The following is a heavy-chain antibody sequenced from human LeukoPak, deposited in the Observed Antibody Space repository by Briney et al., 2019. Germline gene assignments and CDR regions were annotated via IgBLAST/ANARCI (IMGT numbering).Heavy chain of an antibody. CDR3: ARDPSAVPTAVNWFDP. D-gene: IGHD2-2*01. V-gene: IGHV3-23*01. CDR2: ISGSGGST. J-gene: IGHJ5*02. Sequence: PGGSLRLSCAVSGFTFSSYAMSWVRQAPGKGLEWVSAISGSGGSTYYADSVKGRFTISRDNAKNSLYLQMDSLRAEDTAVYYCARDPSAVPTAVNWFDPWGQGTLVTVSS. CDR1: GFTFSSYA.